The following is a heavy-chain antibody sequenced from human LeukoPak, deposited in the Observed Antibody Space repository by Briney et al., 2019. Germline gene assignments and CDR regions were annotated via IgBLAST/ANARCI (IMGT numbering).Heavy chain of an antibody. CDR2: ITYDGSNK. CDR3: VREGGDRVFDY. J-gene: IGHJ4*02. V-gene: IGHV3-30*04. Sequence: GRSLRLSCAASGFTFSSYAMHWVRQAPGKGLEWVAIITYDGSNKYYADSVKGRFTISRDNSKNTLYLQVNSLRAEDTAVYYCVREGGDRVFDYWGQGTLVIVSS. D-gene: IGHD4-17*01. CDR1: GFTFSSYA.